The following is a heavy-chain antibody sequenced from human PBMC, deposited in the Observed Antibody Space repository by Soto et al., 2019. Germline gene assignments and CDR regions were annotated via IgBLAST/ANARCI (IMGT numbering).Heavy chain of an antibody. CDR2: ISSSGST. CDR1: GGSINSDPYY. CDR3: AKYLSNWVHP. V-gene: IGHV4-31*03. J-gene: IGHJ5*02. Sequence: QVQLQESGPGLVKPSQTLSLTCSVSGGSINSDPYYWSWIRQHPGKGLEWIGYISSSGSTYYTPSLQSRLTISLDTSKNQFSLTLSSVTAADTAVYYCAKYLSNWVHPWGQGTLVTVSS. D-gene: IGHD2-2*02.